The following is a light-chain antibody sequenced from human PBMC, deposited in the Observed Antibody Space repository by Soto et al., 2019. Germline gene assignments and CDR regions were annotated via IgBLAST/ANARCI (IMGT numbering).Light chain of an antibody. CDR2: GAS. J-gene: IGKJ1*01. CDR1: QSVSSY. Sequence: ELVLTQSPATLSLSPGERATLSCRASQSVSSYLAWYQQKPGQAPRLLIYGASTRATGIPARFSGSGSGTEFTLTISSLQSEDFAVYYCQHYNNWPPWTFGQGTKVDIK. CDR3: QHYNNWPPWT. V-gene: IGKV3-15*01.